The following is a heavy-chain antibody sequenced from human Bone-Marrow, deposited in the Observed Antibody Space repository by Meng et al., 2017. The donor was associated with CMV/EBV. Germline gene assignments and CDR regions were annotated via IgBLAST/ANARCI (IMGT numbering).Heavy chain of an antibody. CDR3: ARVPASFNGYYSPDY. J-gene: IGHJ4*02. CDR1: GYTFNAFG. CDR2: ISCYNGET. V-gene: IGHV1-18*01. Sequence: SVKVSCKASGYTFNAFGVMWVRQAPGLGLECVAWISCYNGETRYAERHQGRVTLTTDTSTNPIDMEPRRLRSDDTANYYCARVPASFNGYYSPDYWGQGMRVTVSS. D-gene: IGHD3-22*01.